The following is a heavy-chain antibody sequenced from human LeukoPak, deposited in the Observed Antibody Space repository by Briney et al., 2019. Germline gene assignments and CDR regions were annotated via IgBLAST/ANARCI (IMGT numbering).Heavy chain of an antibody. Sequence: NPSETLSLTCTVSGGSISSYYWSWIRQPPGKGLEWIGYIYYSGSTNYNPSLKSRVTISVDTSKNQFSLKLSSVTAADTAVYYCARYPVLMADAFDIWGQGTMVTVSS. CDR2: IYYSGST. J-gene: IGHJ3*02. V-gene: IGHV4-59*01. D-gene: IGHD4/OR15-4a*01. CDR1: GGSISSYY. CDR3: ARYPVLMADAFDI.